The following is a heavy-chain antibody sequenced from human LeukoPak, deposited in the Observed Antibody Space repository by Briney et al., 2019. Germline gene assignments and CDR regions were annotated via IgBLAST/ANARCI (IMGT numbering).Heavy chain of an antibody. Sequence: PGGSLRLSCAASGFTFSSYDMTWVRQAPGEGLEWVSHISGSGRTIFYADSVKGRFTISRDNAKNSLYLQMSSLRADDTAVYYCARDFYGDFSRFDSWGQGTLVTVSS. D-gene: IGHD4-17*01. CDR3: ARDFYGDFSRFDS. J-gene: IGHJ4*02. V-gene: IGHV3-48*03. CDR2: ISGSGRTI. CDR1: GFTFSSYD.